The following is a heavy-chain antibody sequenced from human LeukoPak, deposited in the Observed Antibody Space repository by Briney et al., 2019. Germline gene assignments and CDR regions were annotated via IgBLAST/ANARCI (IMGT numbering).Heavy chain of an antibody. CDR2: IYYGVST. D-gene: IGHD6-13*01. Sequence: SETLSLTCTVSGVSISSYYWSWIRQPPGKGLEWIGYIYYGVSTNYNPSLKSRVTISLDTSKKQISLKVRSVTAAHTAIYYCARLLADNWFDPWGQGTLVTVSS. V-gene: IGHV4-59*08. J-gene: IGHJ5*02. CDR1: GVSISSYY. CDR3: ARLLADNWFDP.